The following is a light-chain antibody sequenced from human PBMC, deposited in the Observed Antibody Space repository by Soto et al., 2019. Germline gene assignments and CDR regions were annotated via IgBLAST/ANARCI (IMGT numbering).Light chain of an antibody. J-gene: IGKJ4*02. CDR1: QTIGSKY. CDR2: AAS. Sequence: EIVLTQSPGTLSLSPGENATLFCRASQTIGSKYLAWYQQKPGQAPRLLIYAASKRATGIPGRFSVSGSGTEFTLTISSLENEDFAVYVCQQRSSWTLTFCGGTKVDIK. CDR3: QQRSSWTLT. V-gene: IGKV3-11*01.